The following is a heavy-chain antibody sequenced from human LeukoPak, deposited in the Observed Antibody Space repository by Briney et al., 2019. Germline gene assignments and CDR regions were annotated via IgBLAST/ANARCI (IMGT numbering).Heavy chain of an antibody. D-gene: IGHD4-17*01. V-gene: IGHV3-21*01. Sequence: GGSLRLSCAASGFTFSSYSMNWVRQAPGKGLEWVSSISSSSSYIYYADSVKGRFTISRDNAKNSLYLQMNSLRAEDTAVYYCARDYGDYDGFDYWGQGILVTVSS. CDR1: GFTFSSYS. CDR3: ARDYGDYDGFDY. J-gene: IGHJ4*02. CDR2: ISSSSSYI.